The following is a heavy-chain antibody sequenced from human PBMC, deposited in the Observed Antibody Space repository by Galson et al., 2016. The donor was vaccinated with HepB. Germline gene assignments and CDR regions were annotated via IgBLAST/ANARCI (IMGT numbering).Heavy chain of an antibody. J-gene: IGHJ4*02. CDR1: GFSLTTSGVG. D-gene: IGHD3-10*01. CDR3: AHRGLRGIIPRVDY. Sequence: PALVKPTQTLALTCTVSGFSLTTSGVGVGWIRPPPGKALEWLALIFWDDDKRYSPSLKSRLAITKDTSKNQVVLTMTNMDPVDTATYYCAHRGLRGIIPRVDYWGQGTLVTVSS. V-gene: IGHV2-5*02. CDR2: IFWDDDK.